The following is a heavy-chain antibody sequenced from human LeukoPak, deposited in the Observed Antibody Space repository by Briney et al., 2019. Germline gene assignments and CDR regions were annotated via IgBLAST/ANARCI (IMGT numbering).Heavy chain of an antibody. V-gene: IGHV1-8*01. CDR1: GYTFTSYD. Sequence: ASVKVSCKASGYTFTSYDINWVRQATGQGLEWMGWMNPNSGNTGYAQKFQGRVTMTRNTSISTAYMELSSLRSEDTAVYYCATKRWEFPNVDNNWFDPWGQGTLVTVSS. D-gene: IGHD3-10*01. CDR3: ATKRWEFPNVDNNWFDP. J-gene: IGHJ5*02. CDR2: MNPNSGNT.